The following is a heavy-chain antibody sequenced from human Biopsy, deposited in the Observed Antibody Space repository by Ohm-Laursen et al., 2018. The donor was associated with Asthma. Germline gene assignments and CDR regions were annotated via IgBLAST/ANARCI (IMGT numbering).Heavy chain of an antibody. CDR1: GYSLTDLS. D-gene: IGHD4-17*01. V-gene: IGHV1-24*01. CDR3: APDFPKDYVRYNFQF. J-gene: IGHJ4*02. Sequence: ASVKASCTISGYSLTDLSMHWVRQAPGQGLGWMGGHDHEEGGTVNARRFQGRVTMTEDTSTDTAYMELSSLSSDDTAVYYCAPDFPKDYVRYNFQFWGQGTLVTVSS. CDR2: HDHEEGGT.